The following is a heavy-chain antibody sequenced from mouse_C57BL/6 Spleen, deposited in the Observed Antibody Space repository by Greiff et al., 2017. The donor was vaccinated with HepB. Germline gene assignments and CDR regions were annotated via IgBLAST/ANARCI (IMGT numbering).Heavy chain of an antibody. D-gene: IGHD1-1*01. J-gene: IGHJ4*01. CDR2: ISSGGSYT. CDR3: ARHDYGSTRDAMDY. V-gene: IGHV5-6*01. Sequence: EVMLVESGGDLVKPGGSLKLSCAASGFTFSSYGMSWVRQTPDKRLEWVATISSGGSYTYYPDSVKGRFTISRDNAKNTLYLQMSSLKSEDTAMYYCARHDYGSTRDAMDYWGQGTSVTVSS. CDR1: GFTFSSYG.